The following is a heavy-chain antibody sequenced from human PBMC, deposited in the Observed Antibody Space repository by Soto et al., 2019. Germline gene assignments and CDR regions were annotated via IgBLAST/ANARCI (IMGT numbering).Heavy chain of an antibody. CDR2: IYPGDSDT. CDR1: GYKVSTWHNFTSYW. Sequence: PGESLKISCMGSGYKVSTWHNFTSYWIAWVRQMPGEGLEWMGIIYPGDSDTRYSPSFQGQVTISADKSINSVYLQWSSLKAPDTATYYCARDPREYYSDYCGQATLVTVSS. J-gene: IGHJ4*02. CDR3: ARDPREYYSDY. V-gene: IGHV5-51*01.